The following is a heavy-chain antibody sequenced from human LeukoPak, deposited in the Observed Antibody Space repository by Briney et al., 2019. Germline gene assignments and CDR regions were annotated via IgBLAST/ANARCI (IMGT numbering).Heavy chain of an antibody. D-gene: IGHD6-19*01. CDR1: GYTFTSYD. CDR2: MNPNSGNT. V-gene: IGHV1-8*03. Sequence: ASVKVSCKASGYTFTSYDINWVRQATGQGLEWMGWMNPNSGNTGYAQKFQGRVTITRNTSISTAYMELSSLRSEDTAVFYCAARRSMAVAGPGAFDIWGQGTMVTVSS. J-gene: IGHJ3*02. CDR3: AARRSMAVAGPGAFDI.